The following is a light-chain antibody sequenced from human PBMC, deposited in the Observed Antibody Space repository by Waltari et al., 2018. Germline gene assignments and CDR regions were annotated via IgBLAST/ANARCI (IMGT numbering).Light chain of an antibody. CDR1: QSVSSS. Sequence: EILLTQSPGTLSLSPGERATLSCRASQSVSSSLALYRPKFGQAPRLLIYDASKRAKGIPARFSGSGSGTDFTLTISRLEPEDFAVYYCHQRNNFPWTFGQGTKVEIK. CDR2: DAS. V-gene: IGKV3-11*01. CDR3: HQRNNFPWT. J-gene: IGKJ1*01.